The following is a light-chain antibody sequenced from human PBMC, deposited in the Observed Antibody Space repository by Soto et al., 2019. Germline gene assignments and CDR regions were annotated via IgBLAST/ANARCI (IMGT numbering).Light chain of an antibody. CDR2: DAS. CDR1: QSISSW. J-gene: IGKJ1*01. CDR3: QQSTTYPWP. Sequence: ILMSQSPSAFSASTGDRVTITCRASQSISSWLAWYQQKPGKAPKVLIFDASSLESGVPSRFSGSGSATEFTLTISSLQPDDFATYYCQQSTTYPWPFCHGTKVDIK. V-gene: IGKV1-5*01.